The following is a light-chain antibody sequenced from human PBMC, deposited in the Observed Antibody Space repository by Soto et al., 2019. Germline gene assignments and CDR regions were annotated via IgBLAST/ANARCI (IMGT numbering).Light chain of an antibody. J-gene: IGLJ1*01. CDR3: SSYTSSSPYV. Sequence: VLTQPASVSGSPGQSITISCTGTSSDVGGYNYVSWYQQHPGKAPKLMIYEVSNRPSGVSNRFSGSKSGNTASLTISGLQAEDEADYYCSSYTSSSPYVFGTGTKVTVL. CDR1: SSDVGGYNY. CDR2: EVS. V-gene: IGLV2-14*01.